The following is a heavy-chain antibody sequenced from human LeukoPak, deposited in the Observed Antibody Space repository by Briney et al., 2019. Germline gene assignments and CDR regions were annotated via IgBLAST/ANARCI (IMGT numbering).Heavy chain of an antibody. Sequence: SVKVSCKASGYTFIGYYMHWVRQAPGQGLEWMGWINPNSGGTNYAQKFQGTATMTRDTSISTAYMELSRLRSDDTAVYYCARPGTLGYSGNYYYFDYWGQGTLVTVSS. J-gene: IGHJ4*02. CDR1: GYTFIGYY. CDR2: INPNSGGT. CDR3: ARPGTLGYSGNYYYFDY. D-gene: IGHD1-26*01. V-gene: IGHV1-2*02.